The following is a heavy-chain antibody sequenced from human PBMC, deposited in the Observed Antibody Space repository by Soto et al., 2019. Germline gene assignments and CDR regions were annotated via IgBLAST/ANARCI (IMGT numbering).Heavy chain of an antibody. V-gene: IGHV1-69*13. J-gene: IGHJ4*02. CDR3: ARDGYNYGTDY. CDR1: GYTFTSYY. CDR2: IIPIFGTA. D-gene: IGHD5-12*01. Sequence: SVKVSCKASGYTFTSYYMHWVRQAPGQGLEWMGIIIPIFGTANYAQKFQGRVTITADESTSTAYMELSSLRSEDTAVYYCARDGYNYGTDYWGQGTLVTVSS.